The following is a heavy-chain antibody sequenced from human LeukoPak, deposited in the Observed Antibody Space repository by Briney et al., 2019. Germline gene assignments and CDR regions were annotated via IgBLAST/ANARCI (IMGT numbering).Heavy chain of an antibody. D-gene: IGHD6-13*01. CDR1: GYTFTSYA. Sequence: GESLKVSCKASGYTFTSYAMNWVRQAPGQGLEWMGWINTNTGNPTYAQGFTGRFVFSLDTSVSTAYLQISSLKAEDTAVYYCARDRNSSSWYWAYYYYYGMDVWGQGTTVTVSS. J-gene: IGHJ6*02. CDR3: ARDRNSSSWYWAYYYYYGMDV. V-gene: IGHV7-4-1*02. CDR2: INTNTGNP.